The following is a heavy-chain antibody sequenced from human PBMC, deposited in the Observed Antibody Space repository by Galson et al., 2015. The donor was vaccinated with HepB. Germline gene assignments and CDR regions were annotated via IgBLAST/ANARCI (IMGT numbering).Heavy chain of an antibody. D-gene: IGHD6-19*01. CDR3: AKDPYLYSALAGTMAGFDY. J-gene: IGHJ4*02. Sequence: SLRLSCAASGFRISNFAMHWVRQAPGKGLEWVSMISYDGSNQFYIESVRGRFTISRDVSKNTLYLQMNSLRAEDTALYYCAKDPYLYSALAGTMAGFDYWGQGTLVTVSS. CDR1: GFRISNFA. CDR2: ISYDGSNQ. V-gene: IGHV3-30*18.